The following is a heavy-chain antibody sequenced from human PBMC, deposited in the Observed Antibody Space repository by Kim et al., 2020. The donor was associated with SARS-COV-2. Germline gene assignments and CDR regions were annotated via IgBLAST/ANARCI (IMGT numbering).Heavy chain of an antibody. J-gene: IGHJ4*02. Sequence: GKGRFTCSTDNSKNTLYLQMNSLRAEDTAVYYCARGAGGSYRNMYYFDYWGQGTLVTVSS. CDR3: ARGAGGSYRNMYYFDY. D-gene: IGHD1-26*01. V-gene: IGHV3-30*07.